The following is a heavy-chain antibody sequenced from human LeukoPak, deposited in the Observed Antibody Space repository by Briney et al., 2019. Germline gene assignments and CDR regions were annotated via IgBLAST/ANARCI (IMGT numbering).Heavy chain of an antibody. J-gene: IGHJ4*02. D-gene: IGHD2-2*01. Sequence: PSETLSLTCAVYGGSFSGYYWSWIRQPPGKGLEWIGYIYTSGSTNYNPSLKSRVTISVDTSKNQFSLKLSSVTAADTAVYYCARLSTAFSTADYWGQGTLVTVSS. V-gene: IGHV4-4*09. CDR2: IYTSGST. CDR3: ARLSTAFSTADY. CDR1: GGSFSGYY.